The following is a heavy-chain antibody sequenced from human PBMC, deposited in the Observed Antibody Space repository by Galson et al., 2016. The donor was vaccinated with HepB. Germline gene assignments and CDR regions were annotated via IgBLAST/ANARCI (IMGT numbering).Heavy chain of an antibody. D-gene: IGHD3-3*01. Sequence: QSGAEVKKPGESLKISCRVSGYTFDTYWIGWVRQMPGKGLEWMGIIYPGDFDIRYSPPFQGQVTISVDKSISTAYLQWSSLTASDTAIYYCTRSLTGSYDFWGAIWYYYAMDVWGQGTTVTVS. CDR1: GYTFDTYW. V-gene: IGHV5-51*01. J-gene: IGHJ6*02. CDR2: IYPGDFDI. CDR3: TRSLTGSYDFWGAIWYYYAMDV.